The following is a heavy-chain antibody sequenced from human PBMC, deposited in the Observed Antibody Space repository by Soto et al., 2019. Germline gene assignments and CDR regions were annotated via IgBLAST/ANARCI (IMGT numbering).Heavy chain of an antibody. CDR3: ARRVVVVATGNNWFDP. CDR1: GGSISSGDYY. CDR2: LYYSGST. Sequence: QVQLQESGPGLVKPSQTLSLTCTVSGGSISSGDYYWSWIRQPPGKGLEWIGYLYYSGSTSYNPSLKSGVTISVDTSKDQFPLKLSAVTAADTAVYYCARRVVVVATGNNWFDPWGQGTLVTVSS. D-gene: IGHD2-15*01. V-gene: IGHV4-30-4*01. J-gene: IGHJ5*02.